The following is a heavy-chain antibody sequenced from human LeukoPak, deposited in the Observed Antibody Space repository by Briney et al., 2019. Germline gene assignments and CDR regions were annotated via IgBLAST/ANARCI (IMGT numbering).Heavy chain of an antibody. CDR2: IYYSGST. D-gene: IGHD4-17*01. J-gene: IGHJ4*02. V-gene: IGHV4-39*07. CDR1: GGSIGSSSYY. Sequence: KPSETLSLICTVSGGSIGSSSYYWGWIRQPPGKGLEWIGNIYYSGSTYYNPSLKSRVTISVDTSKNQFSLKLSSVTAADTAVYYCASTVTTLFDYWGQGTLVTVSS. CDR3: ASTVTTLFDY.